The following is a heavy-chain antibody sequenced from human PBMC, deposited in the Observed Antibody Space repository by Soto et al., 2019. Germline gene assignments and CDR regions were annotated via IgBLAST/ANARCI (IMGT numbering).Heavy chain of an antibody. CDR3: ASVLRFLEWYPKNYYYYGMDV. Sequence: ASVKVSCKASGGTFSSYAISWVRQAPGQGLEWMGGIILIFGTANYAQKFQGRVTITADESTSTAYMELSSLRSEDTAVHYCASVLRFLEWYPKNYYYYGMDVWGQGTTVTVSS. CDR1: GGTFSSYA. CDR2: IILIFGTA. J-gene: IGHJ6*02. D-gene: IGHD3-3*01. V-gene: IGHV1-69*13.